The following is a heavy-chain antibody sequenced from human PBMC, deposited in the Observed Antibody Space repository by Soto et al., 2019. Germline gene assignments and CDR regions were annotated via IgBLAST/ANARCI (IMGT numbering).Heavy chain of an antibody. CDR1: GYTFTSYY. D-gene: IGHD3-3*01. CDR3: ARAHPYYDFWSGYYTPGGDYYYYYMDV. CDR2: INPSGGST. J-gene: IGHJ6*03. V-gene: IGHV1-46*03. Sequence: GASVKVSCKASGYTFTSYYMHWVRQAPGQGLEWMGIINPSGGSTSYAQKFQGRVTMTRDTSTSTVYMELSSLRSEDTAVYYCARAHPYYDFWSGYYTPGGDYYYYYMDVWGKGTKVTVSS.